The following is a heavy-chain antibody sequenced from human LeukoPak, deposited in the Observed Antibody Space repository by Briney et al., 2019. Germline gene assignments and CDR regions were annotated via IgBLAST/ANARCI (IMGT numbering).Heavy chain of an antibody. CDR3: AGLPRYNWNEPLDY. CDR2: INPNSGGT. CDR1: GYTFTDYY. D-gene: IGHD1-20*01. Sequence: ASVKVSCKASGYTFTDYYMHWVRQAPGQGLAWMGWINPNSGGTKYAQKFQGRVTMTGDTSINTAYMELTRLTYDDTAVYYCAGLPRYNWNEPLDYWGRGTLVTVSS. V-gene: IGHV1-2*02. J-gene: IGHJ4*02.